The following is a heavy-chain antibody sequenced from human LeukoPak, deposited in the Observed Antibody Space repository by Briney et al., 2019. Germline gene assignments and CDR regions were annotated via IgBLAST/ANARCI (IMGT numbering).Heavy chain of an antibody. CDR2: IYYSGTT. J-gene: IGHJ4*02. CDR3: ASAYSSSWLRFDY. D-gene: IGHD6-13*01. V-gene: IGHV4-39*01. CDR1: GGSLSSGSYH. Sequence: PSETLSLTCTVSGGSLSSGSYHWSWIRQPPGKGLEWIGYIYYSGTTYYNPSLKSRVTISVDTSKNQFSLKLSSVTAADTAVYYCASAYSSSWLRFDYWGQGTLVTVSS.